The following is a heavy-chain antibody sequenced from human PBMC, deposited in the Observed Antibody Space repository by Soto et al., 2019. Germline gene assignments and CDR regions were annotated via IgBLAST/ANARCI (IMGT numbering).Heavy chain of an antibody. Sequence: SETLSLTCSVSGDSIINYYWSWIRQSPGKGLEWIGYIYYSVSPTYNPSLKSRVTISADTSSNQFFLKLNSVTAADTAVYYCGRSHNWGGYAFYVWGQGTMVTVSS. CDR1: GDSIINYY. V-gene: IGHV4-59*01. CDR2: IYYSVSP. D-gene: IGHD3-16*01. CDR3: GRSHNWGGYAFYV. J-gene: IGHJ3*01.